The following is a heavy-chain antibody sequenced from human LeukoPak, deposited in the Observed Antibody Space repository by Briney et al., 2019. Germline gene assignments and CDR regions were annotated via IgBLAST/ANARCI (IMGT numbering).Heavy chain of an antibody. CDR3: ARDGSDWYYDFWSGYYDRCWFDP. CDR2: ISSNGGST. CDR1: GFTFSSYA. V-gene: IGHV3-64*01. Sequence: GGSLRLSCAASGFTFSSYAMHWVRQAPGKGLEYVSAISSNGGSTYYANSVKGRFTISRDNSKNTLYLQMGSLRAEDMAVYYCARDGSDWYYDFWSGYYDRCWFDPWGQGTLVTVSS. J-gene: IGHJ5*02. D-gene: IGHD3-3*01.